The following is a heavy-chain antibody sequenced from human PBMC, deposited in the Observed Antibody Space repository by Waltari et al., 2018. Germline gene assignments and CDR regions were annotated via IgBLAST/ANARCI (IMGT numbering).Heavy chain of an antibody. J-gene: IGHJ3*02. V-gene: IGHV4-61*01. CDR3: ARASRAGWFELLRAFDI. Sequence: QVQLQESGPGLVKPSETLSLTCTVPGGSVSSGRYYWRWIRQPPGKGLEWIGYIYYSGSTNYNPSLKSRVTISVDTSKNQFSLKLSSVTAADTAVYYCARASRAGWFELLRAFDIWGQGTMVTVSS. CDR2: IYYSGST. D-gene: IGHD1-26*01. CDR1: GGSVSSGRYY.